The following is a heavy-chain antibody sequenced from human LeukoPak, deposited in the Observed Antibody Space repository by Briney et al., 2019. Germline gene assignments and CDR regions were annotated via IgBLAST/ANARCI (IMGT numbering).Heavy chain of an antibody. J-gene: IGHJ4*02. V-gene: IGHV3-7*01. CDR2: INRDGSEK. D-gene: IGHD3-16*01. CDR1: GLTLSSYW. CDR3: ARGKFDFDY. Sequence: GGSLRLSCAASGLTLSSYWMSWVRQAPGKGLEWVANINRDGSEKYYVDSVKGRFTVSRDNAKNSLYLQMNSLRVEDTAVYYCARGKFDFDYWGQGTLVTVSS.